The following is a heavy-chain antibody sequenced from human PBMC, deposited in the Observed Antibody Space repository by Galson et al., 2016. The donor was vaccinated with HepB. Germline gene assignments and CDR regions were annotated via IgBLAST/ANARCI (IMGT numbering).Heavy chain of an antibody. CDR1: GFIFDDYA. V-gene: IGHV3-9*01. CDR3: ARDPNAVGPSYFDS. D-gene: IGHD3-16*01. CDR2: ISWNSRHI. J-gene: IGHJ4*02. Sequence: SLRLSCAASGFIFDDYALHWVRQAPGKGLEWVAVISWNSRHIGYADSVQGRFTISRDNAKNISYLQMSSLRADDTALYFCARDPNAVGPSYFDSWGQGTLVTVSS.